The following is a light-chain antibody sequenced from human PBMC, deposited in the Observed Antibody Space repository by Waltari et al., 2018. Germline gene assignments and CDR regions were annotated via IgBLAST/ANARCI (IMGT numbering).Light chain of an antibody. Sequence: ETVLTQSPATLSLSPGDRATLSCRDSQSVSSYLAWYQQKPGQAPRLLIYDASSRATGIPARFSGSGSGTDFTLTISSLEPEDFGVYFCHQRSDWPPTFGQGTRLETK. V-gene: IGKV3-11*01. CDR3: HQRSDWPPT. CDR2: DAS. CDR1: QSVSSY. J-gene: IGKJ5*01.